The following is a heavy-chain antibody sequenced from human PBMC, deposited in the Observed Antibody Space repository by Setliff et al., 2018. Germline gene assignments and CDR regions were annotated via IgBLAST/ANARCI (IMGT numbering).Heavy chain of an antibody. CDR1: GGAVSGDY. Sequence: PSETLSLTCSVSGGAVSGDYWTWIRQPPGKGLEYIGYINYSGSTNYNPSLKSRVTISGDTSKNQFSLKLSSVTAADTAIYYCARGGTYRYFDYWGQGTLVTVSS. V-gene: IGHV4-59*02. J-gene: IGHJ4*02. CDR2: INYSGST. CDR3: ARGGTYRYFDY.